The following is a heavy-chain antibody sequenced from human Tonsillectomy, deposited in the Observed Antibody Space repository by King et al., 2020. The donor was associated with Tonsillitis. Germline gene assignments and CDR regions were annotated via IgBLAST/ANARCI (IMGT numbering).Heavy chain of an antibody. V-gene: IGHV3-11*05. Sequence: VQLVESGGGLVKPGGSLRLSCAASGFTFSDYYMSWIRQAPGKGLEWVSYISSSSSYTNYADSVKGRFTISRDNAKNSLYLQMNSLRAEDTAVYYCARDFLVRGYSGYERKAFDYWGQGTLVTVSS. D-gene: IGHD5-12*01. CDR1: GFTFSDYY. J-gene: IGHJ4*02. CDR2: ISSSSSYT. CDR3: ARDFLVRGYSGYERKAFDY.